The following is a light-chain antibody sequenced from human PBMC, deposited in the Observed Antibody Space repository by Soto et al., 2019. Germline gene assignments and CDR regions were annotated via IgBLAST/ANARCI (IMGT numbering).Light chain of an antibody. J-gene: IGKJ1*01. CDR3: KQYESYSPWT. Sequence: DIQMTQSPSTLSASVGDRVTITCRASQSVGSWLAWYQQKPGKAPKLLIYKASSLESGVPSRFSGSGSGTEFSLTISRLQPDHFASYNCKQYESYSPWTFGQGTKVEIK. CDR1: QSVGSW. V-gene: IGKV1-5*03. CDR2: KAS.